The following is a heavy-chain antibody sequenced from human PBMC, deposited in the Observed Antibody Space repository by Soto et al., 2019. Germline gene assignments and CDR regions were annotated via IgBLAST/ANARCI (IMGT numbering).Heavy chain of an antibody. Sequence: GSLRLSCAASGFTFSSYGMHWVRQAPGKGLEWVAVIWYDGSNKYYADSVKGRFTISRDNSKNTLYLQMNSLRAEDTAVYYCAREFSIAVADYYYGMDVWGQGTTVTVSS. CDR2: IWYDGSNK. D-gene: IGHD6-19*01. CDR3: AREFSIAVADYYYGMDV. CDR1: GFTFSSYG. V-gene: IGHV3-33*01. J-gene: IGHJ6*02.